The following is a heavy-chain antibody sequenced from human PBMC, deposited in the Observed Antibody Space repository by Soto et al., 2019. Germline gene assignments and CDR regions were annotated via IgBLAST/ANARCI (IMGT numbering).Heavy chain of an antibody. V-gene: IGHV4-31*03. CDR3: ARDIVATTLFDY. CDR1: GGSISSGSYY. J-gene: IGHJ4*02. CDR2: IYYSGST. D-gene: IGHD5-12*01. Sequence: SETLSLTCTVTGGSISSGSYYWSWIRQHPGKGLEWIGYIYYSGSTYYKPSLKSRVTISVDTSKNQFSLKLSSVTAADTAVYYCARDIVATTLFDYWGQGTLVTVSS.